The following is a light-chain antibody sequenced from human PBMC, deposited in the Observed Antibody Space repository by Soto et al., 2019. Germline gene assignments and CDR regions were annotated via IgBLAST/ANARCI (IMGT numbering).Light chain of an antibody. V-gene: IGKV3-11*01. CDR1: QSIANS. Sequence: EIVLIQSPATRALSAGGRATRSCRASQSIANSLAWYQQKPGQAPRLLMSDASNRAPGIPARFSGSGSGTDFTLTISSLEPEDFALYYCQQRSDWPITFGQGTRLEIK. J-gene: IGKJ5*01. CDR3: QQRSDWPIT. CDR2: DAS.